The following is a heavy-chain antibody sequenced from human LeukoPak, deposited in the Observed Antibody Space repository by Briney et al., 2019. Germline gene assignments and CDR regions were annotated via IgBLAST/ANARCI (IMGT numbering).Heavy chain of an antibody. CDR2: ISSSGSTI. V-gene: IGHV3-11*04. J-gene: IGHJ6*03. CDR1: GFTFSDYY. CDR3: ARNPPDYGNTYYYMDV. D-gene: IGHD4-11*01. Sequence: PGGSLRLSCAASGFTFSDYYMSWIRQAPGKGLEWVSYISSSGSTIYYADSVKGRFTISRDNAKNSLYLQMNSLRAEDTAVYYCARNPPDYGNTYYYMDVWGKGTTVTVSS.